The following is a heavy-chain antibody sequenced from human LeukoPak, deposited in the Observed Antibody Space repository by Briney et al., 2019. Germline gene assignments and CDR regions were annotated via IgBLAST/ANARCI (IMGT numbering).Heavy chain of an antibody. D-gene: IGHD4-23*01. V-gene: IGHV4-39*07. CDR1: GDSISSSSYY. CDR2: IYYSGST. J-gene: IGHJ3*02. Sequence: PSETLSLTCTVSGDSISSSSYYWGWIRQPPGRELEWIGSIYYSGSTYYNPSLNSRVTISVDTSKNQFSLKLSSVTAADTAVYYCARDYLGGNPDAFDIWGQGTMVTVSS. CDR3: ARDYLGGNPDAFDI.